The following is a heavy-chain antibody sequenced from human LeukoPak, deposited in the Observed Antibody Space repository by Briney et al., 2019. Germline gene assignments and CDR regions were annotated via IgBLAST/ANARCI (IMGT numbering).Heavy chain of an antibody. Sequence: SETLSLTCTVSGGSISSYYWSWIRQPPGKGLEWIGYIYYSGSTNYNPSLKSRVTISVDTSKNQFSLKLNSVTAADTAVYYCARVRYQLLYVRGATDAFDIWGQGTMVSVSS. D-gene: IGHD2-2*02. CDR2: IYYSGST. J-gene: IGHJ3*02. CDR1: GGSISSYY. V-gene: IGHV4-59*01. CDR3: ARVRYQLLYVRGATDAFDI.